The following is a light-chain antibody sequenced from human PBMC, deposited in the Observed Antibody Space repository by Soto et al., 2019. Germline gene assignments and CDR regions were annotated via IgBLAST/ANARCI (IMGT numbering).Light chain of an antibody. CDR2: AAS. CDR1: QSIANY. Sequence: DIEETQSQKYLTASVGPKLTITCRASQSIANYLTWYQKKPGTAPNLLIFAASSLQSGVPSRLSCSGSGTDLTITISIVKNEDFVTYYCQLSVSLMLAFGGGTKVDIK. J-gene: IGKJ4*01. CDR3: QLSVSLMLA. V-gene: IGKV1-39*01.